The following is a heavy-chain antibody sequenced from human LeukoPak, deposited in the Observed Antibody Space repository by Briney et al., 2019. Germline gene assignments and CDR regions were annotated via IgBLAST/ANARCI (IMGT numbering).Heavy chain of an antibody. CDR1: GFTFSSYW. J-gene: IGHJ1*01. V-gene: IGHV3-7*01. CDR2: IKEDGSEK. Sequence: GGALRLSCAASGFTFSSYWMSWVRQAPGKKPEWVANIKEDGSEKYYDDSVRGRFTISRDKAKNTLYLYMNSLRAEDTAVFYCATDQDHGYFRQWGQGTLLTVSS. CDR3: ATDQDHGYFRQ. D-gene: IGHD4-17*01.